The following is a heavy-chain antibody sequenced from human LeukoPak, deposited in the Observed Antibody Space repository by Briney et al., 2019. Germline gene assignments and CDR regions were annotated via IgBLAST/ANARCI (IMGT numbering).Heavy chain of an antibody. D-gene: IGHD6-19*01. CDR2: INCNGGRT. CDR1: GFTFDDYY. CDR3: ARGPAVAGYYYGMDV. Sequence: GGSLRLSCAASGFTFDDYYMSWVRQAPGKGLEWVSGINCNGGRTGYAASMKGRFTISRDNAKCSLYLQMNGLRAEDTALYYCARGPAVAGYYYGMDVWGQGTTVTVSS. V-gene: IGHV3-20*04. J-gene: IGHJ6*02.